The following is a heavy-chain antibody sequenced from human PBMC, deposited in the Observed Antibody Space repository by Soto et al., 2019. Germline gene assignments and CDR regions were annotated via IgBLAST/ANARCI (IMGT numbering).Heavy chain of an antibody. CDR3: ARFSRIAARLGAWFDP. CDR1: GGSFSGYY. Sequence: SETLSLTCAVYGGSFSGYYWGWIRQPTGKGLEWIGEINHSGSTNYNPSLKSRVTISVDTSKNQFSLKLSSVTAADTAVYYCARFSRIAARLGAWFDPWGQGTLVTVSS. J-gene: IGHJ5*02. D-gene: IGHD6-6*01. V-gene: IGHV4-34*01. CDR2: INHSGST.